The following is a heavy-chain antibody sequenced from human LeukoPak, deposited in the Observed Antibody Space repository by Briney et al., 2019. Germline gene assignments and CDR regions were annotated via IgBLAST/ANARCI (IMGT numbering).Heavy chain of an antibody. CDR2: IYYSGSP. Sequence: SETLSLTCTVSGGSISSSSYYWGWIRQPPGKGLEWIGSIYYSGSPYYNPSLKSRVTLSVDTSKSRFSLKLSSATAADTAVYYCARWSLYSGYDVMDYYYGMDVWGQGTTVTVSS. D-gene: IGHD5-12*01. CDR3: ARWSLYSGYDVMDYYYGMDV. CDR1: GGSISSSSYY. J-gene: IGHJ6*02. V-gene: IGHV4-39*07.